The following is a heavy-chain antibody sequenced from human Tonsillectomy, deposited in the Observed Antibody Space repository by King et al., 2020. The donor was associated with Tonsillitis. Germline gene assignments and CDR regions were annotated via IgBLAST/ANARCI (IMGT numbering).Heavy chain of an antibody. CDR2: IRSKPNSYAT. V-gene: IGHV3-73*02. CDR1: GFTFRGSA. J-gene: IGHJ4*02. Sequence: VQLVESGGGLVQPGGSLKLSCAASGFTFRGSAMHWVRQASGKGLEWVGRIRSKPNSYATAYGASVKGRFTISRDDSKNPMYLQMNSLKTEDTAGYYCIRFAAPEYGDYGDYWGQGTLVTVSS. D-gene: IGHD4-17*01. CDR3: IRFAAPEYGDYGDY.